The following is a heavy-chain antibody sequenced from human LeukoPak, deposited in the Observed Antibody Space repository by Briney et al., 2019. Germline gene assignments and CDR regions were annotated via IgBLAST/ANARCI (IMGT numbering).Heavy chain of an antibody. J-gene: IGHJ4*02. V-gene: IGHV3-21*01. CDR1: AFTFSSYS. CDR3: AKLMYSSSWYSLVDY. Sequence: PGGSLRLSCAASAFTFSSYSMNWVRQAPGKGLEWVSSISSSGSYIYYADSVKGRFTISRDNAKNSLYLQMNSLRAEDTAVYYCAKLMYSSSWYSLVDYWGQGTLVTVSP. CDR2: ISSSGSYI. D-gene: IGHD6-13*01.